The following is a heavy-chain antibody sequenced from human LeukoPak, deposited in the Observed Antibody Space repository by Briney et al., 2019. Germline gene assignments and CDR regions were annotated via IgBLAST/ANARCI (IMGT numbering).Heavy chain of an antibody. CDR3: AGLIAARPEDYYYYYMDV. D-gene: IGHD6-6*01. J-gene: IGHJ6*03. CDR1: GGTFSSYA. CDR2: IIPILGTA. V-gene: IGHV1-69*13. Sequence: ASVKVSCKASGGTFSSYAISWVRQAPGQGLEWMGGIIPILGTANYAQKFQGRVTITADESTSTAYMELSSLRSEDTAVYYCAGLIAARPEDYYYYYMDVWGKGTTVTVSS.